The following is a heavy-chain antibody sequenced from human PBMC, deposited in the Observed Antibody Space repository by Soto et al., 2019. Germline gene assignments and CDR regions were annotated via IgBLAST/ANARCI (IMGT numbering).Heavy chain of an antibody. CDR2: INPNSGGI. D-gene: IGHD6-19*01. Sequence: ASVKVSCKASGYTFTDYYMHWVRQAPGQGLEWMGWINPNSGGINYVQKFQGWVTMTRDTSISTAYMELSRLRSDDTAVYFCARSHNSGWYGAFGYYCTMDVWGQGTTVTVSS. J-gene: IGHJ6*02. CDR1: GYTFTDYY. V-gene: IGHV1-2*04. CDR3: ARSHNSGWYGAFGYYCTMDV.